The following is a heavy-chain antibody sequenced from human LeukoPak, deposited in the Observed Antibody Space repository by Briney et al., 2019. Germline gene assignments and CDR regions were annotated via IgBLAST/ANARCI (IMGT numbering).Heavy chain of an antibody. J-gene: IGHJ6*02. CDR2: IYYSGST. V-gene: IGHV4-59*01. CDR3: ARGSGWYYMDGMDV. D-gene: IGHD6-19*01. Sequence: PSETLSLTCTVSGGSISSYYWSWIRQPPGKGLEWIGYIYYSGSTNYNPSLKSRVTRSVDTSKNQFSLKLSSVTAADTAVYYCARGSGWYYMDGMDVWGQGTTVTVSS. CDR1: GGSISSYY.